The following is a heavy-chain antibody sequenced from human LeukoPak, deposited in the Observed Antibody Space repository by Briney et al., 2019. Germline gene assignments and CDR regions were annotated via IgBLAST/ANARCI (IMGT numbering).Heavy chain of an antibody. V-gene: IGHV3-23*01. CDR1: GFTFSSYA. CDR2: ISDSGGST. Sequence: GGSLRLSCGAAGFTFSSYAMSWVRQAPGKGLEWVSAISDSGGSTYYADSVKGRFTISRDNSKNTLYLQMNSLRAEDTAVYYCAKGAFSSTSCAFDYWGQGTLVTVSS. J-gene: IGHJ4*02. CDR3: AKGAFSSTSCAFDY. D-gene: IGHD2-2*01.